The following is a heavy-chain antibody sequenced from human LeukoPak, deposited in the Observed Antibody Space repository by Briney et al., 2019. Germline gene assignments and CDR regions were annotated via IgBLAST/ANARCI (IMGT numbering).Heavy chain of an antibody. CDR3: ARDTNAYYDFWSGYLGAFDI. D-gene: IGHD3-3*01. V-gene: IGHV4-59*01. Sequence: PSETLSLTCTVSGGSISGYYWSWIRQPPGKGLEWIGYIYYSGSTNYNPSLKSRVTILVDTSKNQFSLKLSSVTAADTAVYYCARDTNAYYDFWSGYLGAFDIWGQGTMVTVSS. CDR1: GGSISGYY. CDR2: IYYSGST. J-gene: IGHJ3*02.